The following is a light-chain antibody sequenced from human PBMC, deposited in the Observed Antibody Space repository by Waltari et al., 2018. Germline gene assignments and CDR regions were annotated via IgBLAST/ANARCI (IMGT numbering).Light chain of an antibody. J-gene: IGLJ3*02. Sequence: QSVLTQAPSASGTPGPRVTISCSGSSSNLGRNFVFWYQLLPGMAPKLLIFRNNQRPSGVHDRFSGSKSGTSASLAISGLRSEDEADYSCAAWDDSLRGPVFGTGTKLTVL. CDR3: AAWDDSLRGPV. V-gene: IGLV1-47*01. CDR2: RNN. CDR1: SSNLGRNF.